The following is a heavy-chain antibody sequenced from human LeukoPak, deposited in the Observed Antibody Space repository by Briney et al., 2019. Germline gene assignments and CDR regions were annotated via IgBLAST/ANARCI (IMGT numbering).Heavy chain of an antibody. CDR3: AKDPPRWFGESYY. V-gene: IGHV3-30-3*01. D-gene: IGHD3-10*01. CDR1: GFTFSSYA. CDR2: ISYDGSNK. J-gene: IGHJ4*02. Sequence: PGGSLRLSCAASGFTFSSYAMHWVRQAPGKGLEWVAVISYDGSNKYYADSVKGRFTISRDNSKNTLYLQMNSLRAEDTAVYYCAKDPPRWFGESYYWGQGTLVTVSS.